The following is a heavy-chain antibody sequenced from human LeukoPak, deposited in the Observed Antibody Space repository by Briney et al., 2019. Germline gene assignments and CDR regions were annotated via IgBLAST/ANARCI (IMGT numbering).Heavy chain of an antibody. V-gene: IGHV4-38-2*02. CDR1: GHSINSGYY. J-gene: IGHJ3*02. D-gene: IGHD3-10*01. CDR3: AKSNGYGLIDI. CDR2: IYHSGIT. Sequence: SQTLSLTCTVSGHSINSGYYWGWIRQSPGKGLEWIGSIYHSGITYYNPSLNSRVTISVDTSKNQFSLKLNPVTAADTAVYYCAKSNGYGLIDIWGQGTMVTVSS.